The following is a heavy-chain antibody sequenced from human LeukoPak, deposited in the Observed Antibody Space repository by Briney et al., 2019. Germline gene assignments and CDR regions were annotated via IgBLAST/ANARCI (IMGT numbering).Heavy chain of an antibody. CDR1: GGSFSGYY. CDR3: ARSSSWYAYYFDY. V-gene: IGHV4-34*01. CDR2: INHSGST. Sequence: PSETLSLTCAVYGGSFSGYYWSWIRQPPGKGLEWIGEINHSGSTNYNPSLKSRVTISVDTSKNQFSLKLSSVTAADTAVYYCARSSSWYAYYFDYWGQGILVTVSS. D-gene: IGHD6-13*01. J-gene: IGHJ4*02.